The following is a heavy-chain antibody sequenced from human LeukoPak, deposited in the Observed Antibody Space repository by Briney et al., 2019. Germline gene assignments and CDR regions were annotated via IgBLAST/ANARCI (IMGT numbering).Heavy chain of an antibody. CDR1: GFTFSRYS. D-gene: IGHD3-22*01. J-gene: IGHJ3*02. Sequence: PGGSLRLSCAGSGFTFSRYSMNWVRQAPGKGLEWVSSISISSSYIYYADSVKGRFTMPRDNAKNSLYLQMNSLRAEDTAVYYCARDRDPGYNDSSGYRRVNAFDIWGQGTMVTVSS. CDR2: ISISSSYI. CDR3: ARDRDPGYNDSSGYRRVNAFDI. V-gene: IGHV3-21*01.